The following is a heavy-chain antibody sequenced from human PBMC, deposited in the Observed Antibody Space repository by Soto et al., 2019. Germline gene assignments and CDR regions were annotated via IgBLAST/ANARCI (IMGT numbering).Heavy chain of an antibody. CDR3: ARAYSGSYYFDY. V-gene: IGHV3-30-3*01. CDR1: GFTFSSYA. J-gene: IGHJ4*02. D-gene: IGHD1-26*01. Sequence: GGSLRLSCAASGFTFSSYAMHWVRQAPGKGLEWVAVISYDGSNKYYADSVKGRFTISRDNSKNTLYLQMNSLRAEDTAVYYCARAYSGSYYFDYWGQGTLVTVSS. CDR2: ISYDGSNK.